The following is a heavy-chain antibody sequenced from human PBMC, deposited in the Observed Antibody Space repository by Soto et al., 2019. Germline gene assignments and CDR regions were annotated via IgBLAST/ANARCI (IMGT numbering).Heavy chain of an antibody. V-gene: IGHV4-39*02. Sequence: QLQLQESGPGLVKPSETLSLTCTVSGGSITGTSYYCSWIRQAPGKGLEWIGSIYYSGSTFYNPTLQSRVSMSLDSSKNVVSLKLSSVTAADTAVYYCVREGYCGSNSCNWFDPWGQGTLVTVSS. CDR3: VREGYCGSNSCNWFDP. J-gene: IGHJ5*02. CDR2: IYYSGST. CDR1: GGSITGTSYY. D-gene: IGHD2-2*01.